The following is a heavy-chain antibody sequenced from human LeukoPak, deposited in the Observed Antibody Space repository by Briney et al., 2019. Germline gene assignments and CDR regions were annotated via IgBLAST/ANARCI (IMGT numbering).Heavy chain of an antibody. CDR3: ARHTPYDSSSSRFDP. CDR1: GYSFTSYW. J-gene: IGHJ5*02. V-gene: IGHV5-51*01. D-gene: IGHD3-22*01. CDR2: IYPDDSDT. Sequence: GESLKISCKGSGYSFTSYWIGWVLQMPGKGLEWMVIIYPDDSDTRYSPSFQGQVTISADKSISTAYLQWSSLKASDTAMYYCARHTPYDSSSSRFDPWGQGTLVTVSS.